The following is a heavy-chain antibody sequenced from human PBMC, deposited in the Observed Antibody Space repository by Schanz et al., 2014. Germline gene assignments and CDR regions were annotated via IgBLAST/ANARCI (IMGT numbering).Heavy chain of an antibody. CDR1: GFTVSSNH. J-gene: IGHJ4*02. CDR3: ARVRHYDASGWGYFDY. Sequence: EGQLAESGGGLVQPGGSLRLSCAVSGFTVSSNHMSWVRQAPGKGLEWVSVIYSGIGAYYADSVKDRFTVSRDNSKNTVYLQMNRLRAEDTAVYYCARVRHYDASGWGYFDYWGQGTLVTVSS. D-gene: IGHD3-22*01. V-gene: IGHV3-66*01. CDR2: IYSGIGA.